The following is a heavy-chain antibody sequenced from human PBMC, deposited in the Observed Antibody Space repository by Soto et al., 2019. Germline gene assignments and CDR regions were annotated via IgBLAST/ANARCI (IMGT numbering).Heavy chain of an antibody. CDR3: AKDGPYDTTLGAFDI. V-gene: IGHV3-30*18. D-gene: IGHD3-22*01. CDR1: GFTFSSYG. J-gene: IGHJ3*02. Sequence: QVQLVESGGGVVQPGRSLRLSCAASGFTFSSYGMHWVRQAPGKGLEWVAVISYDGSNKYYADSVKGRFTISRDNSKNTLYLQRNSLRAEDTAVYYCAKDGPYDTTLGAFDIWGQGTMVTFSS. CDR2: ISYDGSNK.